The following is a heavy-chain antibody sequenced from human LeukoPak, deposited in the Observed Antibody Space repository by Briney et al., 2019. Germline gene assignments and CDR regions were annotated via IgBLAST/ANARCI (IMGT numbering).Heavy chain of an antibody. J-gene: IGHJ4*02. CDR2: IIPIFGTA. D-gene: IGHD2-21*01. CDR1: GGTFSSYA. V-gene: IGHV1-69*05. Sequence: SVKVSCKASGGTFSSYAISWVRQVPGQGLEWMGRIIPIFGTANYAQKFQGRVTITTDESTSTAYMELSSLRSEDTAVYYCASSPGSGDSPLFDYWGQGTLVTVSS. CDR3: ASSPGSGDSPLFDY.